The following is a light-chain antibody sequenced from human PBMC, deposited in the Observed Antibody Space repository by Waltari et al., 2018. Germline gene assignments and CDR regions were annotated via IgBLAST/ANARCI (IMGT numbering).Light chain of an antibody. CDR2: DAP. Sequence: EVVLTQSPATLSLSPGERATLSCRASQSVSYYLAWYQQKPGQAPRLLIYDAPNRATGIPARFSGSGSGTDFTLTISSLEPEDFAVYYCQQRTNWPLTFGGGTKVEI. CDR1: QSVSYY. J-gene: IGKJ4*01. CDR3: QQRTNWPLT. V-gene: IGKV3-11*01.